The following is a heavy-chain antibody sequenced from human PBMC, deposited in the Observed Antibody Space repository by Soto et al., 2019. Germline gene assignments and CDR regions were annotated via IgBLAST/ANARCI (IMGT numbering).Heavy chain of an antibody. CDR1: GFTLSDYY. J-gene: IGHJ6*03. CDR3: ARTMIRGVMTLQHYYYMDV. CDR2: ISSSGSTI. Sequence: GGSLRLSCAASGFTLSDYYMSWIRQAPGKGLEWVPFISSSGSTIYYADSVKGRFTISRDNAKNSMYLQMNSLRAEDTAVYYCARTMIRGVMTLQHYYYMDVWGKGTTVTVS. V-gene: IGHV3-11*01. D-gene: IGHD3-10*01.